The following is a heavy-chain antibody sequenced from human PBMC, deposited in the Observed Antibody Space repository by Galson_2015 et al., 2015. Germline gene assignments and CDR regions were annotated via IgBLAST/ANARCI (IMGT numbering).Heavy chain of an antibody. CDR1: GFTFDDYA. Sequence: SLRLSCAASGFTFDDYAMHWVRQAPGKGLEWVSGISWNSGSIGYADSVKGRFTISRDNAKNSLYLQMNSLRAEDTALYYCAKDIRVRSAAGTSSYNWFDPWGQGTLVTVSS. V-gene: IGHV3-9*01. CDR2: ISWNSGSI. CDR3: AKDIRVRSAAGTSSYNWFDP. D-gene: IGHD6-13*01. J-gene: IGHJ5*02.